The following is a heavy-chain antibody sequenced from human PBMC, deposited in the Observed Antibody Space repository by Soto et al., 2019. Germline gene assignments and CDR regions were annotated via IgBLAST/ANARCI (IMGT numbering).Heavy chain of an antibody. J-gene: IGHJ6*02. CDR2: IYHSGST. CDR3: AREGVRWRDHAGIDV. Sequence: PSETLSLTCIVSGGSISSNDFYWSWIRQHPGKGLEWIGYIYHSGSTYYNPSLKSRVTISVDTSKNQFSLKLSSVTAADTAVYYCAREGVRWRDHAGIDVWGQGPTVTVSS. D-gene: IGHD4-17*01. V-gene: IGHV4-31*03. CDR1: GGSISSNDFY.